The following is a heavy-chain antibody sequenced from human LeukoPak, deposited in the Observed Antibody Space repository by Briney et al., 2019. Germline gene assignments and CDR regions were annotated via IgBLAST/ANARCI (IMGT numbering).Heavy chain of an antibody. CDR3: AKDRNWNDFYAMQFDP. J-gene: IGHJ5*02. V-gene: IGHV3-43*02. D-gene: IGHD1-1*01. Sequence: PGGSLRLSCAASGFTFDDYVTHWVRQAPGKGLEWVSLISGDGGSTYYADSVKGRFTISRDNSKNSLYLQMNSLRTEDTALYYCAKDRNWNDFYAMQFDPWGQGTLVTVSS. CDR2: ISGDGGST. CDR1: GFTFDDYV.